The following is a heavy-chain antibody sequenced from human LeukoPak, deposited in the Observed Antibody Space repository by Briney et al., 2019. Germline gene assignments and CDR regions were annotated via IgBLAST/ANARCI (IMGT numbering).Heavy chain of an antibody. CDR1: GGSITNGCFY. V-gene: IGHV4-31*03. CDR2: INYSGTN. CDR3: ARVDGDYGDYYYYMDV. J-gene: IGHJ6*03. Sequence: PSDTLYLTCTVSGGSITNGCFYWGRIRQHPGHGLEGLMYINYSGTNYSNPSLNSRVTIPVNTTDNKFSLKLSLTTAADTAVYYCARVDGDYGDYYYYMDVWGKGTTVTVSS. D-gene: IGHD4-17*01.